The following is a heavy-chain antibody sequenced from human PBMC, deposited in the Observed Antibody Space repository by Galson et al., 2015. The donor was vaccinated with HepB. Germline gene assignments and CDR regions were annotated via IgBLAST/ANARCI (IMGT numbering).Heavy chain of an antibody. CDR3: ARASSWGYGSGSYYNGNGGGALYYYYYGMDV. D-gene: IGHD3-10*01. V-gene: IGHV3-30*04. Sequence: SLRLSCAASGFTFSSYAMSWVRQAPGKGLEWVSVISYDGSNKYYADSVKGRFTISRDNSKNTLYLQMNSLRAEDTAVYYCARASSWGYGSGSYYNGNGGGALYYYYYGMDVWGQGTTVTVSS. J-gene: IGHJ6*02. CDR2: ISYDGSNK. CDR1: GFTFSSYA.